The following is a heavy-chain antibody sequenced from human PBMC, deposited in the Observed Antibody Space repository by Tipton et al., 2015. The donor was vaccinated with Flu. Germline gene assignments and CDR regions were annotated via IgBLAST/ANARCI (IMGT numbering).Heavy chain of an antibody. D-gene: IGHD3-10*02. CDR3: ARHTGDSVRGVVDY. J-gene: IGHJ4*02. Sequence: LRLSCAVSGYSISSNCYWGWIRQPPGKGLEWIGTIYHSGTTYHNPSLKSRLTMSVDTSNNQFSLKLNSVTAADTAVYYCARHTGDSVRGVVDYWGQGTLVTVSS. V-gene: IGHV4-38-2*01. CDR1: GYSISSNCY. CDR2: IYHSGTT.